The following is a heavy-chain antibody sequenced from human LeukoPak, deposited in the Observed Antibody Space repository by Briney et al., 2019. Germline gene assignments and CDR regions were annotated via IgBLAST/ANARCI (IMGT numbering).Heavy chain of an antibody. D-gene: IGHD6-19*01. J-gene: IGHJ3*02. CDR2: INHSGST. CDR1: GGSFSGYY. Sequence: SETLSLTXAVYGGSFSGYYWSWIRQPPGKGLEWIGEINHSGSTNYNPSLKSRVTISVDTSKNQFSLKLSSVTAADTAVYYCARGRVSSGWYGDAFDIWGQGTMVTVSS. V-gene: IGHV4-34*01. CDR3: ARGRVSSGWYGDAFDI.